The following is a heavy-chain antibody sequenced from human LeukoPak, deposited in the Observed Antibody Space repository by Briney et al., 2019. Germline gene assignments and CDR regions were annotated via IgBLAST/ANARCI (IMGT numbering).Heavy chain of an antibody. CDR3: ARGVTARDSYDV. V-gene: IGHV1-18*01. J-gene: IGHJ3*01. CDR1: GYTFTDFG. CDR2: ISTYDVDT. D-gene: IGHD2-21*02. Sequence: ASVKVSCKASGYTFTDFGVSWVRQAPGEGLEWMGWISTYDVDTKYAQNFQGRVTMTTDTSTSTAYMDLRSLRSDDTAVYYCARGVTARDSYDVWGQGTLVIVSS.